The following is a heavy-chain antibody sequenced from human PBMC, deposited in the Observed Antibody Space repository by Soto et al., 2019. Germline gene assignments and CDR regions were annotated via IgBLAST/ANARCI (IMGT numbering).Heavy chain of an antibody. CDR2: INPNSGGT. J-gene: IGHJ5*02. Sequence: ASVKVSCKASGYTFTGYYIHWVRQAPGQGLEWMGWINPNSGGTNYAQKFQGRVTMTRDTSISTAYMELSRLRSDDTAVYYCARGGRGYCSSTSCLQPPPPFDPWGQGTLVTVSS. V-gene: IGHV1-2*02. CDR1: GYTFTGYY. CDR3: ARGGRGYCSSTSCLQPPPPFDP. D-gene: IGHD2-2*01.